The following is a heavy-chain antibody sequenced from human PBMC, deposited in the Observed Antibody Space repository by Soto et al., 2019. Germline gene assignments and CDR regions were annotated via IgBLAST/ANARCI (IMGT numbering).Heavy chain of an antibody. CDR3: ARVRYGDRFFDY. CDR2: IYYSGST. V-gene: IGHV4-59*01. Sequence: SETLSLTCTVSGGSISSYYWSWIRQPPGKGLEWIGYIYYSGSTNYNPSLKSRVTISVDTSKNQFSLKLSSVTAAGTAVYYCARVRYGDRFFDYWGQGTLVTVSS. CDR1: GGSISSYY. D-gene: IGHD4-17*01. J-gene: IGHJ4*02.